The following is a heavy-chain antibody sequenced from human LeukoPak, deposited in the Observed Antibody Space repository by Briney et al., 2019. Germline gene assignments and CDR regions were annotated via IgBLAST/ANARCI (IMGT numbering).Heavy chain of an antibody. CDR3: TPEPPDIVLVPAASPDY. Sequence: GGSLRLSCAASGFTFSNAWMSWVRQAPGKGLERVGRIKSKTDGGTTDYAAPVKGRFTISRDDSKNTLYLQMNSLKTEDTAVYYCTPEPPDIVLVPAASPDYWGQGTLVTVSS. D-gene: IGHD2-2*01. CDR1: GFTFSNAW. J-gene: IGHJ4*02. CDR2: IKSKTDGGTT. V-gene: IGHV3-15*01.